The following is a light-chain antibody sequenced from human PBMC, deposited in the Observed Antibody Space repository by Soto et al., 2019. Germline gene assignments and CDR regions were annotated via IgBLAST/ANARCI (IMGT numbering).Light chain of an antibody. CDR1: HTISSSY. CDR3: QQYVTSSPRT. V-gene: IGKV3-20*01. J-gene: IGKJ1*01. CDR2: GIS. Sequence: ILFTHSPGTLSLSPGERATLSCRASHTISSSYLAWYQQKPGQAPRLLMYGISRRATGIPDRFSGSGSGTDFTLTITRLEPEDFAVYYCQQYVTSSPRTFGQGTKVDIK.